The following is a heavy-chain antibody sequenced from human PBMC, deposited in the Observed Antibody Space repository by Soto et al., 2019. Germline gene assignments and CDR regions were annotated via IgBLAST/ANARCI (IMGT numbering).Heavy chain of an antibody. J-gene: IGHJ3*02. Sequence: GGSLRLSCTASGFTLSSHWMHWVRQVPGRGLVWVARINKDGSSIDFADSVKGRFAISRENAKNTLFLQMDSLRPEDMAVYYCVRALTGSRNGLDIWGQGTMVTVSS. CDR1: GFTLSSHW. V-gene: IGHV3-74*01. CDR3: VRALTGSRNGLDI. D-gene: IGHD3-9*01. CDR2: INKDGSSI.